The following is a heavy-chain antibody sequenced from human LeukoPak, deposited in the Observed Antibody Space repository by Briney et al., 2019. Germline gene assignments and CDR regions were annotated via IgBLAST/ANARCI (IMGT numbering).Heavy chain of an antibody. J-gene: IGHJ6*02. CDR1: GGTFSSYA. CDR2: IIPILGIA. Sequence: GASVKVSCKASGGTFSSYAISWVRQAPGQGLEWMGRIIPILGIANYAQKFQGRVTITADKSTSTAYMELSSLRSEDTAVYYCAAGQDYDILTGQYYYYYGMDVWGQGTTVTVSS. CDR3: AAGQDYDILTGQYYYYYGMDV. V-gene: IGHV1-69*04. D-gene: IGHD3-9*01.